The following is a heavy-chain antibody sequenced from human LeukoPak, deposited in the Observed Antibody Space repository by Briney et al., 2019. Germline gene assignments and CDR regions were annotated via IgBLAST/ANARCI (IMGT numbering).Heavy chain of an antibody. CDR3: ARDSGSYYYYYGMDV. D-gene: IGHD1-26*01. J-gene: IGHJ6*02. CDR1: GFTFSSYG. CDR2: IWYDGSNK. Sequence: GGSLRLSCAASGFTFSSYGMHWVRQAPGKGLVWVAVIWYDGSNKYYADSVKGRFTISRDNSKNTLYLQMNSLRAEDTAVYYCARDSGSYYYYYGMDVWGQGTTVTVSS. V-gene: IGHV3-33*01.